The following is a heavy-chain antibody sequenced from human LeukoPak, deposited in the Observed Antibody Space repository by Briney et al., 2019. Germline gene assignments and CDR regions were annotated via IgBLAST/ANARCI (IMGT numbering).Heavy chain of an antibody. V-gene: IGHV3-23*01. CDR2: ITGSGDRT. CDR3: AKRGEDPVDLDY. CDR1: GFIFNNYL. Sequence: GGSLRLSCAASGFIFNNYLMTWVRQAPGKGLEWVSAITGSGDRTYYTDSVRGRFTVSRDNSKNTLYLQMNGLRAEDTAVYYCAKRGEDPVDLDYWGQGTLVTVSS. J-gene: IGHJ4*02. D-gene: IGHD3-16*01.